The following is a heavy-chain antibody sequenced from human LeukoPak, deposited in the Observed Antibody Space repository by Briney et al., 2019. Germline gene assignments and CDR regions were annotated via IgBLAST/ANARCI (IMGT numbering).Heavy chain of an antibody. J-gene: IGHJ5*02. V-gene: IGHV4-30-4*01. CDR2: IYYSGST. Sequence: SQTLSLTCTVSGGSISSGDYYWSWIRQPPGKGLEWIGYIYYSGSTYYNPSLKSRVTISVDTSKNQFSLKLSSVTAADTAVYYCARGKYYYDSSGHTWGQGTLVTVSS. CDR3: ARGKYYYDSSGHT. CDR1: GGSISSGDYY. D-gene: IGHD3-22*01.